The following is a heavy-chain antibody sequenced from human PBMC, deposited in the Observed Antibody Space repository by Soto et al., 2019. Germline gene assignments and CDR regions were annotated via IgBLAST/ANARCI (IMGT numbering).Heavy chain of an antibody. CDR2: INHSGST. J-gene: IGHJ5*02. D-gene: IGHD6-19*01. V-gene: IGHV4-34*01. Sequence: SETLSLTCAVYGGSFSGYYWSWIRQPPGKGLEWIGEINHSGSTNYNPSLKSRVTISVDTPKNQFSLKLSSVTAADTAVYYCARSSGWHNWFDPWGQGTLVTVSS. CDR3: ARSSGWHNWFDP. CDR1: GGSFSGYY.